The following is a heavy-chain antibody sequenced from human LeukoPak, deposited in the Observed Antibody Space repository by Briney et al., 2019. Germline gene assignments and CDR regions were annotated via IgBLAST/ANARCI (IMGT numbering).Heavy chain of an antibody. V-gene: IGHV3-21*01. Sequence: KPGGSLRLSCAASGFTFSSYTMNWVRQAPGKGLEWVSSITSSSSYIYYADSVKGRFTISRDNAKNSLYLQMNSLRAEDTAVYYCARDLIYYDSSGSDYWGQGTLVTVSS. CDR3: ARDLIYYDSSGSDY. CDR1: GFTFSSYT. J-gene: IGHJ4*02. CDR2: ITSSSSYI. D-gene: IGHD3-22*01.